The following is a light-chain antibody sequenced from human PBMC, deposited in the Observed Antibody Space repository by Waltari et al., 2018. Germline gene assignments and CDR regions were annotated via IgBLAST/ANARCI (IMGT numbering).Light chain of an antibody. Sequence: DIQMTQSPSTLSASVGDKVTITCRSSQSLTNWLAWYQQKPGKAPTLLIYEASTFESGVPSRFSGSGSGAEFTLTISSLQPDDFATYYCQMYTTYSQTFGGGTKVEMK. CDR3: QMYTTYSQT. CDR1: QSLTNW. CDR2: EAS. J-gene: IGKJ4*01. V-gene: IGKV1-5*01.